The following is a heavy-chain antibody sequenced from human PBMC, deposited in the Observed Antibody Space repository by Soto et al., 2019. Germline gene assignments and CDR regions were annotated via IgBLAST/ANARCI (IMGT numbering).Heavy chain of an antibody. CDR2: IYHSGST. CDR1: GGSISSSNW. Sequence: QVQLQESGPGLVKPSGTLSLTCAVSGGSISSSNWWSWVRQPPGKGLEWIGEIYHSGSTNYNPSLKSRXXIXVXMSKNQFSLKLSSVTAADTAVYYCARITGDNSPFDYWGQGTLVTVSS. J-gene: IGHJ4*02. V-gene: IGHV4-4*02. D-gene: IGHD1-20*01. CDR3: ARITGDNSPFDY.